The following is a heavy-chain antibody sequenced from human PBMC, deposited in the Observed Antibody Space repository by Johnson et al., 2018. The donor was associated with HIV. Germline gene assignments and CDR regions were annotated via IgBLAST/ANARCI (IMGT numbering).Heavy chain of an antibody. CDR3: AKQETSPAAGTFGAFDI. V-gene: IGHV3-30*04. CDR1: GFTFSNYA. D-gene: IGHD6-13*01. CDR2: ISYDGSTE. Sequence: QVQLVESGGGVVQPGRSLRLSCAASGFTFSNYAVHWVRQAPGKGLEWVAVISYDGSTEYYADSVKGRFTISRDNSKNTLYLQMNSLRAEDTAVYYCAKQETSPAAGTFGAFDIWGQGTMVTVSS. J-gene: IGHJ3*02.